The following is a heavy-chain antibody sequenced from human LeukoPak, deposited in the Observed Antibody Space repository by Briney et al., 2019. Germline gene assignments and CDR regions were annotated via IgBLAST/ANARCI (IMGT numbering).Heavy chain of an antibody. J-gene: IGHJ5*02. CDR1: GGSISSYY. CDR2: IYTSGST. CDR3: ARESGSIAVAGIIDP. V-gene: IGHV4-4*07. Sequence: PSETLSLTCTVSGGSISSYYWSWIRQPAGKGLEWIGRIYTSGSTSYNPSLKSRVTMSVDTSKNQFSLKLSSVTAADTAVYYCARESGSIAVAGIIDPWGQGTLVTVSS. D-gene: IGHD6-19*01.